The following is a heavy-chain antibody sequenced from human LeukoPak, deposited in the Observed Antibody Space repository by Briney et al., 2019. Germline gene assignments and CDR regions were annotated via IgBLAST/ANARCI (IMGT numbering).Heavy chain of an antibody. D-gene: IGHD3-16*02. V-gene: IGHV3-30*02. Sequence: GSLRLSCAASGFTFSSYGMHWVRQAPGKGLEWVAFIRYDGSNKYYSDSVKGRFTISRDNAKNSLYLQMNSLRAEDTAVYYCARGSYDYVWGSYRPRDDYWGQGTLVTVSS. J-gene: IGHJ4*02. CDR1: GFTFSSYG. CDR2: IRYDGSNK. CDR3: ARGSYDYVWGSYRPRDDY.